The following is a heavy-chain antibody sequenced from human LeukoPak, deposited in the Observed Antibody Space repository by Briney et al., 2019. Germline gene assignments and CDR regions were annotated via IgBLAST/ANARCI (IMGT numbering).Heavy chain of an antibody. CDR2: IKEDGREK. CDR3: ARGGVSRAAFDV. J-gene: IGHJ3*01. Sequence: GGSLRLSCVASGVSFSTSWMSWVRQAPGKGPEGVANIKEDGREKSYVDSVKGGFTIARDNAKNSLYLEMDSLRVEDTAVYSCARGGVSRAAFDVWGQGTMVTVSS. V-gene: IGHV3-7*05. CDR1: GVSFSTSW.